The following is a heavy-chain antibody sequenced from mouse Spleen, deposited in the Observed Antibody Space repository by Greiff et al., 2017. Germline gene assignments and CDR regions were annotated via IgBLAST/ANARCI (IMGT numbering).Heavy chain of an antibody. Sequence: QVQLQQSGAELVKPGASVKMSCEASGYTFTSYWITWVKQRPGQGLEWIGDIYPGSGSTNYNEKFKSKATLTVDTSSSTAYMQLSSLTSEDSAVYYCARPGYYAMDYWGQGTSVTVSS. V-gene: IGHV1-55*01. CDR3: ARPGYYAMDY. CDR1: GYTFTSYW. J-gene: IGHJ4*01. CDR2: IYPGSGST.